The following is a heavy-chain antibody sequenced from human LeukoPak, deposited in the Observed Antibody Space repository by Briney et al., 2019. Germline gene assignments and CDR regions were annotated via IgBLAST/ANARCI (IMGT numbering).Heavy chain of an antibody. J-gene: IGHJ1*01. V-gene: IGHV3-21*01. Sequence: GGSLRLSCAASGFTFSSYSMNWVRQAPGKGLEWVSSISSSSNYIYYADSVKGRFNISRDNARNSLYLQMNSLRAEDTAVYYCARDMTTATTCYLQHWGQGTLVTVSS. D-gene: IGHD4-17*01. CDR1: GFTFSSYS. CDR2: ISSSSNYI. CDR3: ARDMTTATTCYLQH.